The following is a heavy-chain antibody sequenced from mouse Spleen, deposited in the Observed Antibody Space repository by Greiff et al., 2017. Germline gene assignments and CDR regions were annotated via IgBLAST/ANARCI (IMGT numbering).Heavy chain of an antibody. D-gene: IGHD2-4*01. CDR2: IDPANGNT. CDR1: GFNIKNTY. V-gene: IGHV14-3*01. CDR3: ARPIYYDYDAWFAY. Sequence: EVMLVESVAELVRPGASVKLSCTASGFNIKNTYMHWVKQRPEQGLEWIGRIDPANGNTKYAPKFQGKATITADTSSNTAYLQLSSLTSEDTAIYYCARPIYYDYDAWFAYWGQGTLVTVSA. J-gene: IGHJ3*01.